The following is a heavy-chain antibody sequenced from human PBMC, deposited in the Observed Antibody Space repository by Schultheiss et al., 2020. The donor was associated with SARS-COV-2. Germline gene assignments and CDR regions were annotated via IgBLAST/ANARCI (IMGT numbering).Heavy chain of an antibody. CDR1: GGSISSYY. CDR2: INHSGSS. V-gene: IGHV4-59*01. CDR3: ARVDYGDYYYFDY. D-gene: IGHD4-17*01. Sequence: SQTLSLTCTVSGGSISSYYWSWIRQPPGKGLEWIGEINHSGSSNYNPSLKSRVTISVDTSKNQFSLKLSSVTAADTAVYYCARVDYGDYYYFDYWGQGTLVTVSS. J-gene: IGHJ4*02.